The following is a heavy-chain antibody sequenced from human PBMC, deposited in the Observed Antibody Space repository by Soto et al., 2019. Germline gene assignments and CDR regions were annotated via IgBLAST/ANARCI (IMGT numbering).Heavy chain of an antibody. CDR1: GGSISSGDYY. CDR3: ARVREPLTGGPWFDP. D-gene: IGHD1-26*01. J-gene: IGHJ5*02. V-gene: IGHV4-30-4*01. CDR2: IYYSGST. Sequence: SETLSLTCTVSGGSISSGDYYWTWIRQPPGKGLEWIGYIYYSGSTNYNPSLKSRVTISVDTSKNQFSLKLSSVTAADTAVYYCARVREPLTGGPWFDPWGQGTLVTVSS.